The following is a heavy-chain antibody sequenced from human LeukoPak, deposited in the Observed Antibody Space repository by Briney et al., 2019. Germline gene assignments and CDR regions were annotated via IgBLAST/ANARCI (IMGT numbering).Heavy chain of an antibody. CDR2: INWNGGST. V-gene: IGHV3-20*04. CDR3: ARSVAASRDY. CDR1: GFTFDDYG. J-gene: IGHJ4*02. D-gene: IGHD2-15*01. Sequence: PGGSPRLSCAASGFTFDDYGMSWVRQAPGKGLEWVSGINWNGGSTGYADSVKGRFTISRDSAKNSLYLRMNSLRAEDTALYYCARSVAASRDYWGQGTLVTVSS.